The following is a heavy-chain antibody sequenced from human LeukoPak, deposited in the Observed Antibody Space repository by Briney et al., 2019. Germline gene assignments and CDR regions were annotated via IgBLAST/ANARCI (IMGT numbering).Heavy chain of an antibody. D-gene: IGHD2-21*01. V-gene: IGHV3-23*01. CDR2: ISGSGGST. Sequence: GGSPRLSCAASGFTFSSYAMSWVRQAPGKGLEWVSAISGSGGSTYYADSVKGRFTISRDNSKNTLYLQMNSLRAEDTAVYYCAINFPIVVVIAPHDAFDIWGQGTMVTVSS. CDR3: AINFPIVVVIAPHDAFDI. J-gene: IGHJ3*02. CDR1: GFTFSSYA.